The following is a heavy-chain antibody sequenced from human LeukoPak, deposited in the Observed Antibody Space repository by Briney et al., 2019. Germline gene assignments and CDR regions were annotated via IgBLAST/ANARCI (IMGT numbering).Heavy chain of an antibody. CDR2: ISWKSGSI. D-gene: IGHD3-22*01. CDR3: AKAGYHYGVGAFDI. J-gene: IGHJ3*02. V-gene: IGHV3-9*01. Sequence: GRSLRLSCAASGFTFDDYAMHWVRHAPGKGLEWVSGISWKSGSIGYADSVKGRFTISRDNVKNPLYLQMNSLRAEDTALYYCAKAGYHYGVGAFDIWGQGTMVTVSS. CDR1: GFTFDDYA.